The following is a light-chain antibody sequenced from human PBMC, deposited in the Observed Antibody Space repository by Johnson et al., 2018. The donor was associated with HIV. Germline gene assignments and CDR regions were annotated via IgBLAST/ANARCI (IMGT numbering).Light chain of an antibody. J-gene: IGLJ1*01. CDR2: ENN. CDR1: SSDMGNYA. V-gene: IGLV1-51*02. Sequence: QAVLTQPPSVSAAPGQKVTISCSGSSSDMGNYAVSWYQQLPGTAPKLLIYENNKRPSGIPDRFSGSKSGTSATLGISGLQTGDEADYYCGTWDNSLSAGVFGSGTKVSVL. CDR3: GTWDNSLSAGV.